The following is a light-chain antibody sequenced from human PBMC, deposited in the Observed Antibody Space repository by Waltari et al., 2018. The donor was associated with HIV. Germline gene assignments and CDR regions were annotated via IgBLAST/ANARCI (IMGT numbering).Light chain of an antibody. CDR3: LAWDTAFSGWV. CDR2: RND. Sequence: QAGLAQPPSASADLDLTAKLTCSGKENNVGYQGEAWLQHHQGHPPKLLTYRNDGRPSGVSDRFSASRSGDTASLIISGLQPEDEADYYCLAWDTAFSGWVFGSGTHLIV. CDR1: ENNVGYQG. V-gene: IGLV10-54*04. J-gene: IGLJ3*02.